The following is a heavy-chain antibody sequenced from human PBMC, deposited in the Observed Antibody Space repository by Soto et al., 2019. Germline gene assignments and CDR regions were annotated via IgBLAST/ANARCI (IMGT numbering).Heavy chain of an antibody. CDR2: ISYDGSNK. D-gene: IGHD3-22*01. J-gene: IGHJ4*02. CDR1: GFTFSSYA. V-gene: IGHV3-30-3*01. Sequence: QPGGSLRLSCAASGFTFSSYAMHWVRQAPGKGLEWVAVISYDGSNKYYADSVKGRFTISRDNSKNTLYLQMNSLRAEDTAVYYCARAAITYYYDSSGYYSHWGQGTLVTVSS. CDR3: ARAAITYYYDSSGYYSH.